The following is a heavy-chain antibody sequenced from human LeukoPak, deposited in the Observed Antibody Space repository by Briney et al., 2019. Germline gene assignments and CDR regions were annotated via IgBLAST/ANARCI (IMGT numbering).Heavy chain of an antibody. V-gene: IGHV3-23*01. Sequence: GGSLRLSCAASGFTFSIHAMNWARQAPGKGLEWVSGISGSGTSTYYGDSVKGHFTISRDNSKNTLYLQMNSLRAEDTAVYYCAKSSGWYPDWFDPWGQGTLVTVSS. J-gene: IGHJ5*02. CDR1: GFTFSIHA. D-gene: IGHD6-19*01. CDR3: AKSSGWYPDWFDP. CDR2: ISGSGTST.